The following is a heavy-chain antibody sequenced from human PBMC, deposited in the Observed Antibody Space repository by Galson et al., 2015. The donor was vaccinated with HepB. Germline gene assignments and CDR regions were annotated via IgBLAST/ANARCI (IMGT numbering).Heavy chain of an antibody. CDR1: GGTFSSYT. J-gene: IGHJ4*02. V-gene: IGHV1-69*02. Sequence: SVKVSCKASGGTFSSYTISWVRQAPGQGLEWMGRIIPILGIANYAQKFQGRVTITADKSTSTAYMELGSLGSEDTAVYYCASVHYYDSSGYRDYWGQGTLVTVSS. D-gene: IGHD3-22*01. CDR3: ASVHYYDSSGYRDY. CDR2: IIPILGIA.